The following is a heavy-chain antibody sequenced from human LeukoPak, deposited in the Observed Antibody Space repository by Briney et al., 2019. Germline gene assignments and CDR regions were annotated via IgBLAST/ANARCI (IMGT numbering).Heavy chain of an antibody. Sequence: PGGSLRLSCAASGFTFSSYAMSWVRQAPGKGLEWVSAISGSGGSTYYADSVKGRFAISRDNSKNTLYLQMNSLRAEDTAVYYCAKDPSYILLWFGELDHWGQGTLVTVSS. V-gene: IGHV3-23*01. CDR2: ISGSGGST. CDR1: GFTFSSYA. J-gene: IGHJ4*02. CDR3: AKDPSYILLWFGELDH. D-gene: IGHD3-10*01.